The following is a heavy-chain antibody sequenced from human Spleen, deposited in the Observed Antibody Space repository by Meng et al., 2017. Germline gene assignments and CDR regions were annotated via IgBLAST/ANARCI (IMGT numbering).Heavy chain of an antibody. J-gene: IGHJ4*02. D-gene: IGHD3-3*01. V-gene: IGHV4-59*12. CDR3: ARGWYYDFWSGYFSGSRVAARTTFDY. CDR1: DDSISSYY. CDR2: IYHNGDT. Sequence: SETLSLTCTVSDDSISSYYWNWIRQPPGKGLEWIGFIYHNGDTNYNPSLKSRVTISVDTSKNQFSLKLSSVTAADTAVYYCARGWYYDFWSGYFSGSRVAARTTFDYWGQGTLVTVSS.